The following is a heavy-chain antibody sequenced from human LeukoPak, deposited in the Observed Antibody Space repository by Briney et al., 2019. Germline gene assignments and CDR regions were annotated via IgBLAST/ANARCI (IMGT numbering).Heavy chain of an antibody. CDR1: GFTFSSYA. Sequence: GGSLRLSCAASGFTFSSYAMSWVRQAPGKGLEWVSVISGSGGSTYYADSVKGRFTISRDNSKNTLYLQMNSLRAEDTAVYYCVKTAGSTLLPYDYWGQGTLVTVSS. V-gene: IGHV3-23*01. D-gene: IGHD3-10*01. CDR2: ISGSGGST. CDR3: VKTAGSTLLPYDY. J-gene: IGHJ4*02.